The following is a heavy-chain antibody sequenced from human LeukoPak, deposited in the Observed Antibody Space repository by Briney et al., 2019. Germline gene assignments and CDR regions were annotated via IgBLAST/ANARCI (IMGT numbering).Heavy chain of an antibody. Sequence: PSETLPLTCAVYGGSFSGYYWSWLRQSPGKGLEWIGEINHSGSTNYNPSLKSRVTISVDTSKNQFTLKLNSVTAADTAVYYCARGRVTMVRGAHGTQGYYMDVWGKGTTVTVSS. D-gene: IGHD3-10*01. CDR3: ARGRVTMVRGAHGTQGYYMDV. CDR2: INHSGST. V-gene: IGHV4-34*01. J-gene: IGHJ6*03. CDR1: GGSFSGYY.